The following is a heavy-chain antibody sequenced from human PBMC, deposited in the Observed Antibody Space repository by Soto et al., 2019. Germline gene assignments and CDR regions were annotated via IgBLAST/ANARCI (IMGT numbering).Heavy chain of an antibody. Sequence: GGSLRLPCAASGFTVSSNYMSWVRQAPGKGLEWVSVIYSGGSTYYADSVKGRFTISRDNSKNTLYLQMNSLRAEDTAVYYCAISAGLRFLESLFDYWGQGTLVTVSS. CDR3: AISAGLRFLESLFDY. D-gene: IGHD3-3*01. J-gene: IGHJ4*02. CDR2: IYSGGST. CDR1: GFTVSSNY. V-gene: IGHV3-53*01.